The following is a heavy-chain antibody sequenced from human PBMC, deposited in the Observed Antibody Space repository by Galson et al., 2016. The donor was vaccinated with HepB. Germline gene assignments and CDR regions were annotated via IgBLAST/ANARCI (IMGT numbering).Heavy chain of an antibody. D-gene: IGHD5-24*01. CDR1: GGSIRNYY. CDR2: IYYSGTT. J-gene: IGHJ4*02. V-gene: IGHV4-59*01. Sequence: SETLSLTCTVSGGSIRNYYWSWIRQPPGKGLEWIAYIYYSGTTNYNPSLKSRVTISVDTSNNQFSLKLSSVTAADTAVYYCARGHGYNFHWGQGTLVTVSS. CDR3: ARGHGYNFH.